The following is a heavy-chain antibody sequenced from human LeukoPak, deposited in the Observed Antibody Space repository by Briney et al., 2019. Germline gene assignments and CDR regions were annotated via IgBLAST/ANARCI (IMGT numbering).Heavy chain of an antibody. Sequence: GGSLRLSCAASGFTFSSYAKSWVRQAPGMGLEWVSAISGSGGSTYYADSVKGRFTISRDNSKNTLYLQMNSLSAEDTAVYYCAKDLEVGRWELIIDYWGQGTLVTVSS. CDR2: ISGSGGST. J-gene: IGHJ4*02. D-gene: IGHD1-26*01. CDR3: AKDLEVGRWELIIDY. CDR1: GFTFSSYA. V-gene: IGHV3-23*01.